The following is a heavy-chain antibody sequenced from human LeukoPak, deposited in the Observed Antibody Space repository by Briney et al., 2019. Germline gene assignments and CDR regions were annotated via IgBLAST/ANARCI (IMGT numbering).Heavy chain of an antibody. J-gene: IGHJ6*02. D-gene: IGHD2-2*01. V-gene: IGHV1-2*02. CDR2: INPNSGGT. CDR3: ATPGGYCSSTSCLPIYYCYGMDV. CDR1: GYTFTGYY. Sequence: ASVKVSCKASGYTFTGYYMHWVRQAPGQGLEWMGWINPNSGGTNYAQKFQGRVTMTRDTSISTAYMELSRLRSDDTAVYYCATPGGYCSSTSCLPIYYCYGMDVWGQGTTVTVSS.